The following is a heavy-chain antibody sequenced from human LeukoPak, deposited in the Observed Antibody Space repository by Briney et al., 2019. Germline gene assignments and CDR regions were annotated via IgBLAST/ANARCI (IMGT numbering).Heavy chain of an antibody. CDR2: ISGSGEST. D-gene: IGHD5-18*01. J-gene: IGHJ4*02. CDR1: GFTFSSFA. CDR3: ARDSLRPRRGFSYGPVGLFDS. Sequence: QPGGSLRLSCAASGFTFSSFAINWVRQAPGKGLEWVSVISGSGESTYYTDSVKGRFTISRDNSKNTLFLQLNSLSAEDTAVYYCARDSLRPRRGFSYGPVGLFDSWGQGTLVTVSS. V-gene: IGHV3-23*01.